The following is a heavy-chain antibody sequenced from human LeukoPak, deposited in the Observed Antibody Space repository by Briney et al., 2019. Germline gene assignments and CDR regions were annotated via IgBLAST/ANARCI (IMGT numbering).Heavy chain of an antibody. D-gene: IGHD1-1*01. J-gene: IGHJ4*02. CDR3: AAGVQTVLPNNY. CDR2: IFSDGST. Sequence: GWSLRLSCVVSGFTFSSNYMSWVRQAPGKGLEWVSVIFSDGSTYYADSVKGRFTISRDNSDNTLYLRMNSLRADDTAVYYCAAGVQTVLPNNYWGQGTLVTVSS. CDR1: GFTFSSNY. V-gene: IGHV3-53*01.